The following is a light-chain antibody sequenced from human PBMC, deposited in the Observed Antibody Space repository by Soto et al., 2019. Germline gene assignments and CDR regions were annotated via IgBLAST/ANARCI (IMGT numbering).Light chain of an antibody. J-gene: IGLJ1*01. CDR2: SNN. CDR3: AAWDDSLNGSYV. CDR1: SPKIGSNT. V-gene: IGLV1-44*01. Sequence: SVLTQPPPASGAPRQRGAISFFWSSPKIGSNTVNWYQQLPGTAPKLLIYSNNQRPSGVPDRFSGSKSGTSASLAISGLQSEDEADYYCAAWDDSLNGSYVFGTGTKVTVL.